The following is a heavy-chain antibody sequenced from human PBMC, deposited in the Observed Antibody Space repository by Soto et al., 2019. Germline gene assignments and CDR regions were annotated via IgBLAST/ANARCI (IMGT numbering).Heavy chain of an antibody. J-gene: IGHJ4*02. D-gene: IGHD3-22*01. CDR1: GFTFSSYA. V-gene: IGHV3-23*01. CDR2: ISGSGGST. CDR3: AKSAAPRGVSAYYDSNGGQFYY. Sequence: EVQLLESGGGLVQPGGSLRLSCAASGFTFSSYAMSWVRQAPGKGLEWVSAISGSGGSTYYADSVKGRFPISTDKTKNTEYLQINSLRPAAAAVYYCAKSAAPRGVSAYYDSNGGQFYYWGQGTLVTVSS.